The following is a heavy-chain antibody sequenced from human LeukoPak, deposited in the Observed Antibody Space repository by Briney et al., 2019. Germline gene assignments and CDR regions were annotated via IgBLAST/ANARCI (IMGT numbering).Heavy chain of an antibody. V-gene: IGHV3-23*01. CDR1: GFTFSSYG. Sequence: GRSLRLSCAASGFTFSSYGMHWVRQAPGKGLEWVSAISASGGSTHYADSVKGRFAISRDNSKNTLFLQMNSLRAEDTAVYYCAKADGSWTYDPWGQGTLVTVSS. CDR3: AKADGSWTYDP. J-gene: IGHJ5*02. CDR2: ISASGGST. D-gene: IGHD5-24*01.